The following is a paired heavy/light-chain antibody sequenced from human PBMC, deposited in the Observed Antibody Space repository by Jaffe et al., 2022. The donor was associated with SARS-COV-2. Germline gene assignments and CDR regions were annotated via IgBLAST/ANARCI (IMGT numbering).Light chain of an antibody. CDR2: ANS. Sequence: QSVLTQPPSVSGAPGQRVTISCTGSSSNIGAGYDVHWYQQLPGTAPKLLIYANSNRPSGVPDRFSGSKSGTSASLAITGLQAEDEADYYCQSYDNSLSAWVFGGGTKLTVL. J-gene: IGLJ3*02. CDR3: QSYDNSLSAWV. V-gene: IGLV1-40*01. CDR1: SSNIGAGYD.
Heavy chain of an antibody. Sequence: EVQLVASGGDLIQPGGSLRLSCAVSGFIVSSNDMSWVRQAPGKGLEWVSLLYSGSTTKFADSVKGRFTISRDHSKNTLYLQMDSLRAEDTAVYYCARFSRGRFDYWGQGTLVTVSS. V-gene: IGHV3-53*01. J-gene: IGHJ4*02. D-gene: IGHD1-1*01. CDR2: LYSGSTT. CDR3: ARFSRGRFDY. CDR1: GFIVSSND.